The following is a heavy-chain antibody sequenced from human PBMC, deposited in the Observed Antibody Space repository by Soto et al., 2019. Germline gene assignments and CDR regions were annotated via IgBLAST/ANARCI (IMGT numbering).Heavy chain of an antibody. CDR3: ARGYYVDTSGHFSDAFAM. J-gene: IGHJ3*02. CDR2: IKPQGSEK. D-gene: IGHD3-22*01. V-gene: IGHV3-7*04. Sequence: GLSRRLSCAVSGFSFCRCWMSWVRQAPGKGLEWVDNIKPQGSEKWYADSVKGRFTISRNNAKTSLYLQMNSLRVEDTAVYYCARGYYVDTSGHFSDAFAMWGQGTMVT. CDR1: GFSFCRCW.